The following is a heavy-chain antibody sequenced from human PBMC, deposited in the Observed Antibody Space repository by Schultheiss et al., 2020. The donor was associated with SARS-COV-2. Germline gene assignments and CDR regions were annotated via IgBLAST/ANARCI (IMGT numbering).Heavy chain of an antibody. CDR2: IYHSGST. CDR1: GGSISSGGYS. D-gene: IGHD6-13*01. Sequence: SQTLSLTCAVSGGSISSGGYSWSWIRQPPGKGLEWIGYIYHSGSTYYNPSLKSRVTISVDRSKNQFSLKLSSVTAADTAVYYCARVKQQLVVYYYYGMDVWGQGTTVTVSS. CDR3: ARVKQQLVVYYYYGMDV. V-gene: IGHV4-30-2*01. J-gene: IGHJ6*02.